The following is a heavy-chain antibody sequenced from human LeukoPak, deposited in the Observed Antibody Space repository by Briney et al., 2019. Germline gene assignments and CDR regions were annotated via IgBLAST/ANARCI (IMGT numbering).Heavy chain of an antibody. J-gene: IGHJ2*01. D-gene: IGHD5-18*01. CDR2: INHSGST. V-gene: IGHV4-34*01. CDR1: GGSFSGYY. Sequence: SETLSLTCAVYGGSFSGYYWSWIRQPPGKGLEWIGEINHSGSTNYNPSLKSRVTISVDTSKNKFSLKLSSVTAADTAVYYCARGRYSYGYRWWYFDLWGRGTLVTVSS. CDR3: ARGRYSYGYRWWYFDL.